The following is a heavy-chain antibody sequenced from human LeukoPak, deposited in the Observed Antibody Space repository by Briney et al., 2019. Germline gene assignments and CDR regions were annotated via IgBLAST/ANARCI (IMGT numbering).Heavy chain of an antibody. V-gene: IGHV1-18*01. Sequence: GASVKVSCKASGYTFTSYGISWVRQAPGQGLEWMGWISAYNGNTNYAQKLQGRVTMTTDTSTSTAYMELRSLRSDDTAVYYCAKDGRDIVVVVASRGPYNWFDPWGQGTLVTVSS. CDR3: AKDGRDIVVVVASRGPYNWFDP. J-gene: IGHJ5*02. CDR1: GYTFTSYG. CDR2: ISAYNGNT. D-gene: IGHD2-15*01.